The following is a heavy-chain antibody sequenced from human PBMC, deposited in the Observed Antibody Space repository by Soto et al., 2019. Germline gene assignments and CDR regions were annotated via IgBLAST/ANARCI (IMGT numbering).Heavy chain of an antibody. Sequence: SETLCLTCTVSGDSLRSSYHYWGWNRQLPGKGLGWIGSIYYTGNTYYNPSLKSRVSISVDMATNEISLRLRAESVADTDVYYCVRVEMYAGEFTPNFDRWGRGAMVTVS. CDR2: IYYTGNT. J-gene: IGHJ4*02. CDR3: VRVEMYAGEFTPNFDR. CDR1: GDSLRSSYHY. V-gene: IGHV4-39*01. D-gene: IGHD2-8*01.